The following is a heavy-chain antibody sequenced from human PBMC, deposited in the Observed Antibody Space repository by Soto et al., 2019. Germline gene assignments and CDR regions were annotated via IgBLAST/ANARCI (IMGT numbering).Heavy chain of an antibody. CDR2: IYHSGST. CDR1: GGSISSGGYS. V-gene: IGHV4-30-2*01. CDR3: ARARRGGDIVVVPAAPNWFDP. D-gene: IGHD2-2*01. J-gene: IGHJ5*02. Sequence: SETLSLTCAVSGGSISSGGYSWSWLRQPPGKGLEWIGYIYHSGSTYYNPSLKSRVTISVDRSKNQFSLKLSSVTAADTAVYYCARARRGGDIVVVPAAPNWFDPWGQGTLVTVSS.